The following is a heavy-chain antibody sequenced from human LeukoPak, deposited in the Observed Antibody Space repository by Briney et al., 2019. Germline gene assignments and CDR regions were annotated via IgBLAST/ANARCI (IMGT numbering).Heavy chain of an antibody. D-gene: IGHD2-2*01. V-gene: IGHV1-2*04. J-gene: IGHJ4*02. Sequence: ASVKVSCQASGYTFTGYYMHWVRQAPGQGLEWXXXXXPNSGGTYSAQKFQGWVTMTRDTSISTAYMELSRLTSDDTAVYYCARANALHCSSTSCLFDYWGQGTLVTVSS. CDR2: XXPNSGGT. CDR3: ARANALHCSSTSCLFDY. CDR1: GYTFTGYY.